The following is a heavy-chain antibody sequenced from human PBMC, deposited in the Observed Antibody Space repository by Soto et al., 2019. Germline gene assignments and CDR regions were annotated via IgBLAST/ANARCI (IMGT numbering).Heavy chain of an antibody. D-gene: IGHD2-8*01. CDR2: INHSGST. V-gene: IGHV4-34*01. J-gene: IGHJ2*01. CDR3: ARGRMLRYFDL. Sequence: QVQLQQWGAGLLKPSETLSLTCAVYGGSFSGYYWSWIRQPPGKGLEWIGEINHSGSTIYNPSLNSPASIPLHPSTNRSSTKLSPVPAAGTAVYYGARGRMLRYFDLWGRGALVTVSS. CDR1: GGSFSGYY.